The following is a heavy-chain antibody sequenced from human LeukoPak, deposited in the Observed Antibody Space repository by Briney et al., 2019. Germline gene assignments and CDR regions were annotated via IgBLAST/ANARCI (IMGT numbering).Heavy chain of an antibody. CDR2: INPNSGGT. CDR3: ARGDVVVVAAMLFDY. CDR1: VYTFTGYY. V-gene: IGHV1-2*02. J-gene: IGHJ4*02. D-gene: IGHD2-15*01. Sequence: ASVKVSCKASVYTFTGYYMHWVRQAPGQGLEWMGWINPNSGGTNYPQKFQGRVTMTRDTPISTAYMELSRLRSDDTAVYYCARGDVVVVAAMLFDYWGQGTLVTVSS.